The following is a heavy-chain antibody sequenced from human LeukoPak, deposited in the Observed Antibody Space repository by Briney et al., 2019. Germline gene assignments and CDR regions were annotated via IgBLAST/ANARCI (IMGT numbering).Heavy chain of an antibody. CDR1: GSTFTSQA. Sequence: GGSLRLSCAASGSTFTSQAMNWVRQAPGKGLEWVSGISGSGGSTYYADSVKGRFSISRDNSKNTLYLQLNSLRVEDTAEYYCAKAHGGSYHSGIDWGQGTLVIVSS. J-gene: IGHJ4*02. V-gene: IGHV3-23*01. D-gene: IGHD2-8*01. CDR2: ISGSGGST. CDR3: AKAHGGSYHSGID.